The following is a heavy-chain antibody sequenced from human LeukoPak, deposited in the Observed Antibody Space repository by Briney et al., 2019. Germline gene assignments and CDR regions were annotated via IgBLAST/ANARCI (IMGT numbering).Heavy chain of an antibody. CDR2: ISSSSSTI. CDR1: GFTFSSYS. Sequence: GGSLRLSCAASGFTFSSYSMNWVRQAPGKGLEWVSYISSSSSTIYYADSVKGRFTISRDNANNSLYLQMNSLRAEDTAVYYCATSLGSWYVRGAFDIWGQGTMVTVSS. V-gene: IGHV3-48*01. CDR3: ATSLGSWYVRGAFDI. J-gene: IGHJ3*02. D-gene: IGHD6-13*01.